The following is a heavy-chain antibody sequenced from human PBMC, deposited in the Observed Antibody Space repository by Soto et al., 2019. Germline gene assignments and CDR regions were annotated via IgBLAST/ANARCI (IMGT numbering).Heavy chain of an antibody. J-gene: IGHJ6*02. D-gene: IGHD3-3*01. CDR3: AREDFWSGAPYYYYGMDV. CDR2: INAGNGNT. V-gene: IGHV1-3*01. CDR1: GYTFTSYA. Sequence: ASVKVSCKASGYTFTSYAIHWVRQAPGQRLEWMGWINAGNGNTKYSQKFQGRVTITRDTSASTAYMELSSLRSEDTAVYYCAREDFWSGAPYYYYGMDVWGQGTTVTVSS.